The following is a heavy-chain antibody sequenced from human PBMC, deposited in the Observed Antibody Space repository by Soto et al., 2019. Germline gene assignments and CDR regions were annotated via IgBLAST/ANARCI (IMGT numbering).Heavy chain of an antibody. V-gene: IGHV3-64D*06. CDR1: GFTFSSYA. J-gene: IGHJ4*02. CDR3: AKDPTSYDSSAQFDS. CDR2: ISTNGGST. D-gene: IGHD3-22*01. Sequence: GGSLRLSCSASGFTFSSYAMHWVRQAPGKGLEYVSSISTNGGSTHYADSVKGRFTISRDNSKNTQYLQMSSLRVEDTAVYYCAKDPTSYDSSAQFDSWGQGTLVTVSS.